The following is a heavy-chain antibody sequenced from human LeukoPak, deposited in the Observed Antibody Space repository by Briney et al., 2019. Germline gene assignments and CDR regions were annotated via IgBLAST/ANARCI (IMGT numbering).Heavy chain of an antibody. CDR3: ARVRTAAGRGQGNWFDP. D-gene: IGHD6-13*01. Sequence: ASVKVSCTASGYTFTGYYMHWVRQAPGQGLEWMGWINPNSGGTNYAQKFQGRVTMTRDTSISTAYMELSRLRSDDTAVYYCARVRTAAGRGQGNWFDPWGQGTLVTVSS. CDR1: GYTFTGYY. J-gene: IGHJ5*02. CDR2: INPNSGGT. V-gene: IGHV1-2*02.